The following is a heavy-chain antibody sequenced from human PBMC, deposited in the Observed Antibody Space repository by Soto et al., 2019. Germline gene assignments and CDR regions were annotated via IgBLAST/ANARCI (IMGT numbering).Heavy chain of an antibody. D-gene: IGHD3-16*01. Sequence: SETLSLTCTVSGGSVTSTTYYWTWIRQPPGKGLEWIGSIFYSGSTYYNTSLKSRVTISVDTSKNQFSLKLSSAAAADTALYYCTIYPRMAFFGDPFDSWGQGALVTVSS. CDR1: GGSVTSTTYY. CDR3: TIYPRMAFFGDPFDS. J-gene: IGHJ4*02. V-gene: IGHV4-39*01. CDR2: IFYSGST.